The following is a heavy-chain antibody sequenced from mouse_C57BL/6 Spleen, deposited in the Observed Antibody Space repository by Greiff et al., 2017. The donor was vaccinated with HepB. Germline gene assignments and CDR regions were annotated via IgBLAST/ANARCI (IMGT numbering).Heavy chain of an antibody. J-gene: IGHJ2*01. V-gene: IGHV1-5*01. CDR3: TSEEVLSSYCDY. CDR2: IYPGNSDT. D-gene: IGHD1-1*01. CDR1: GYTFTSYW. Sequence: EVQLQQSGTVLARPGASVKMSCKTSGYTFTSYWMHWVKQRPGQGLEWIGAIYPGNSDTSYNQKFKGKAKLTAVTSASTAYMELSSLTTEDSAVYYCTSEEVLSSYCDYWGQGTTLTVSS.